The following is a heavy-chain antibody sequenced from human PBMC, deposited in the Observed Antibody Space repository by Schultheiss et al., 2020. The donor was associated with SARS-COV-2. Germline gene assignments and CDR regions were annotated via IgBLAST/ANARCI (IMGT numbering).Heavy chain of an antibody. CDR1: GGTFSSYA. CDR3: ARDGGLGGFDI. Sequence: SVKVSCKASGGTFSSYAISWVRQAPGQGLEWMGGIIPIFGTANYAQKFQGRVTITADESTSTAYMELSSLRVGDTAVYYCARDGGLGGFDIWGQGTMVTVSS. CDR2: IIPIFGTA. J-gene: IGHJ3*02. V-gene: IGHV1-69*13. D-gene: IGHD3/OR15-3a*01.